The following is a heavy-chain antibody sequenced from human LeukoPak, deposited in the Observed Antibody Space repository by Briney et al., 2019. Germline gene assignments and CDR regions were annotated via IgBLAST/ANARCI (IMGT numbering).Heavy chain of an antibody. CDR1: RGTFSSYA. J-gene: IGHJ4*02. V-gene: IGHV1-69*13. CDR2: ILPIFGTA. CDR3: ARSHYDYVWGSYLAY. Sequence: FSVNVSCKASRGTFSSYAISWVRQAPGHELEWMGGILPIFGTANYAQKFQSRVTITADESTSTAYMELSSLRSEDTAVYYCARSHYDYVWGSYLAYWGQGTLVPVSS. D-gene: IGHD3-16*02.